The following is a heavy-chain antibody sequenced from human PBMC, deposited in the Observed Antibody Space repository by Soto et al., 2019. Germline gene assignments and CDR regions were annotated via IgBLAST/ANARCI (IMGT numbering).Heavy chain of an antibody. D-gene: IGHD6-25*01. V-gene: IGHV3-30*03. CDR3: ARERGPDGYSYYYAMDV. J-gene: IGHJ6*02. CDR1: GFPFSNYG. Sequence: QVQLVESGGGVVQPGRSLRLSCAASGFPFSNYGMHWVRLAPGKELEWVAVTSYDGKSSYYADSVKGRFTISRDNSKTTLYLQMNSLRAEDTALYYCARERGPDGYSYYYAMDVWGQGTTVTVSS. CDR2: TSYDGKSS.